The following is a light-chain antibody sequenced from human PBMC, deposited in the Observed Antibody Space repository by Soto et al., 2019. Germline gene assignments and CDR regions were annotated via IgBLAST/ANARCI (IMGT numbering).Light chain of an antibody. CDR2: VNN. Sequence: QSVLTQPPSVSGAPGQRVTISCTGSSSNIGAHYGVHWYQQVPGTAPKLLIYVNNNRPSGVPDRFSGSKSGTSASLAITGLQGDDEADYYCLSYDNSLSSPVFGGGTKLTVL. CDR3: LSYDNSLSSPV. CDR1: SSNIGAHYG. V-gene: IGLV1-40*01. J-gene: IGLJ2*01.